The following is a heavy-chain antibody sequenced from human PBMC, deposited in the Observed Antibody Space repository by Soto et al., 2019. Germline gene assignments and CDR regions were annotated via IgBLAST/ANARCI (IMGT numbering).Heavy chain of an antibody. CDR3: AKVGVDYGILSCYDP. CDR2: ISGSGGST. J-gene: IGHJ5*02. V-gene: IGHV3-23*01. Sequence: PGGSLRLSCAASGFTFSSYAMSWVRQAPGKGLEWVSGISGSGGSTYYADSVKGRFTISRDNSKNTLYLQMNSLRAEDTAVYYCAKVGVDYGILSCYDPRGQGPLVTVSS. CDR1: GFTFSSYA. D-gene: IGHD2-2*01.